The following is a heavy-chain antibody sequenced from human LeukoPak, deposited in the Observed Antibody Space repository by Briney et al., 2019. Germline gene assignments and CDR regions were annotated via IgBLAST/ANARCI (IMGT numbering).Heavy chain of an antibody. V-gene: IGHV1-2*02. D-gene: IGHD4-17*01. Sequence: ASVKVSCKASGYTFTGYYMHWVRQAPGQGLEWMGWINPNSGGTNYAQKLQGRVTMTTDTSTSTAYMELRSLRSDDTAVYYCARVSYGDYEYFQHWGQGTLVTVSS. CDR2: INPNSGGT. CDR3: ARVSYGDYEYFQH. CDR1: GYTFTGYY. J-gene: IGHJ1*01.